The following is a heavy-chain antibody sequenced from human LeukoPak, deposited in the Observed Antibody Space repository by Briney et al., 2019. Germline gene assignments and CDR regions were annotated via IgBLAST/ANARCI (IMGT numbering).Heavy chain of an antibody. Sequence: GGSLRLSCAASGFTFSSYSMNWVRQAPGKGLEWVSSITGSSSYIYYADSVKGRFTISRDNAKNSLYLQMNSLRAEDTAVYYCARTGTPRAIYYFDYWGQGTLVTVSS. V-gene: IGHV3-21*01. CDR1: GFTFSSYS. J-gene: IGHJ4*02. CDR3: ARTGTPRAIYYFDY. D-gene: IGHD1-14*01. CDR2: ITGSSSYI.